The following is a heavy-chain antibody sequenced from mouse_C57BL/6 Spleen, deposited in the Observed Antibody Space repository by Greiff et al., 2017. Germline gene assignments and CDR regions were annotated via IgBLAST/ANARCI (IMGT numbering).Heavy chain of an antibody. CDR2: INYDGSST. J-gene: IGHJ1*03. CDR1: GFTFSDYY. V-gene: IGHV5-16*01. Sequence: DVLLVEPEGGLVQPGSSMKLSCTASGFTFSDYYMAWVRQVPEKGLEWVANINYDGSSTYYLDSLKSRFIISRDNANNILYLQMSSLKSEDTATYYCARDWRGFEVWGTGTTVTVSS. CDR3: ARDWRGFEV.